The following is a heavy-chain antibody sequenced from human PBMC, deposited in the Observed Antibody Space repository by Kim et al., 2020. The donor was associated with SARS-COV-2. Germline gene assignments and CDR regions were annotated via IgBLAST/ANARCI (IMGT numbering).Heavy chain of an antibody. CDR2: IYYSGST. CDR3: ARERGTTSYNWFDP. D-gene: IGHD4-17*01. CDR1: GGSISSSSYY. J-gene: IGHJ5*02. Sequence: SETLSLTCTVSGGSISSSSYYWGWIRQPPGKGLEWIGSIYYSGSTYYNPSLKSRVTISVDTSKNQFSLKLSSVTAADTAVYYCARERGTTSYNWFDPWGQGTLVTVSS. V-gene: IGHV4-39*07.